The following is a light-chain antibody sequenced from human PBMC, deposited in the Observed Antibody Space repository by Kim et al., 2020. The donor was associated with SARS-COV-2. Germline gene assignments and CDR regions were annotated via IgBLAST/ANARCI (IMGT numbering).Light chain of an antibody. J-gene: IGLJ1*01. CDR2: YDK. CDR3: QVWDSTSDHPGYV. CDR1: NIGSKN. Sequence: GKTAWITYGGHNIGSKNVRWYQQKPGQAPVLVISYDKDRPSGIPERFSGSNSGNTATLTIISVEAGDEAEYFCQVWDSTSDHPGYVFGTGTKVTVL. V-gene: IGLV3-21*04.